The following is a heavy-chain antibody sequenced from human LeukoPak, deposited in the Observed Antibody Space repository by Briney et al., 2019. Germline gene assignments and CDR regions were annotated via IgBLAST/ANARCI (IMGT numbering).Heavy chain of an antibody. J-gene: IGHJ4*02. CDR2: ISSSSSYM. CDR3: ARDRSYFSYFDY. V-gene: IGHV3-21*01. CDR1: GFTFSSYS. Sequence: GGSLRLSCAASGFTFSSYSMNWVRQAPGKGLEWVSSISSSSSYMYYADSVKGRFTTSRDNAKNSLYLQMNSLRAEDTAVYYCARDRSYFSYFDYWGQGTLVTVSS. D-gene: IGHD1-26*01.